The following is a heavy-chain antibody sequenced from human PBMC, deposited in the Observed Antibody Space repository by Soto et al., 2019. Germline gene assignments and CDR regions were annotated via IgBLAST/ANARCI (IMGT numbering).Heavy chain of an antibody. CDR1: GFTFSSYG. D-gene: IGHD1-26*01. CDR3: ERDEKWDRGAFDI. Sequence: GGSLRLSCAASGFTFSSYGMHWVRQAPGKGLEWVAVIWYDGSNKYYADSVKGRFTISRDNSKNTLYLQMNSLRAEDTAVYYCERDEKWDRGAFDIWGQGTMVTVSS. J-gene: IGHJ3*02. V-gene: IGHV3-33*01. CDR2: IWYDGSNK.